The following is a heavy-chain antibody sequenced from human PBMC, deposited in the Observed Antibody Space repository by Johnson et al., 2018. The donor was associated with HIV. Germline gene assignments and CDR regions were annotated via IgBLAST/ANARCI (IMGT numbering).Heavy chain of an antibody. V-gene: IGHV3-20*04. D-gene: IGHD3-3*01. Sequence: EVQLVESGGGLVQPGGSLRLSCAASGFTVSSNYMSWVRQAPGKGLEWVSGINWNGGSTGYADSVKGRFTISRDNAKNSLYLQMNSLRAEDTALYYCARGAPGSGSDAFDIWGQGTMVTVSS. CDR1: GFTVSSNY. CDR3: ARGAPGSGSDAFDI. J-gene: IGHJ3*02. CDR2: INWNGGST.